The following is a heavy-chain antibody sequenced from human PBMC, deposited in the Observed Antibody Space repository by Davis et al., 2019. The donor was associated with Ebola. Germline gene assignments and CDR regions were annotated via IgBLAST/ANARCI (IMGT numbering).Heavy chain of an antibody. CDR1: DYSISSGYY. V-gene: IGHV4-38-2*02. CDR2: INYSGTS. D-gene: IGHD2-15*01. J-gene: IGHJ4*02. Sequence: SETLSLTCTVSDYSISSGYYWGWIRQPPGKGLEWIASINYSGTSYYNPSLKSRVTISVDTSKNQFSLKLSTVTAADTAVYYCARELGYCSGGSCYSGAFDYWGQGTLVTVSS. CDR3: ARELGYCSGGSCYSGAFDY.